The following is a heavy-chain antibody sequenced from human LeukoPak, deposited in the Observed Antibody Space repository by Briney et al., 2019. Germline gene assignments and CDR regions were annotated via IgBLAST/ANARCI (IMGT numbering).Heavy chain of an antibody. Sequence: GGSLRLSCAASGFTFSSYNMNWVRQAPGKGLEWVSSISSSSSYIYYADSVKGRFTISRDNAKNSLYLQMNSLRAEDTAVYYCARGFETDYYDSSGYEGVFDYWGQGTLVTVSS. J-gene: IGHJ4*02. V-gene: IGHV3-21*01. CDR1: GFTFSSYN. CDR2: ISSSSSYI. D-gene: IGHD3-22*01. CDR3: ARGFETDYYDSSGYEGVFDY.